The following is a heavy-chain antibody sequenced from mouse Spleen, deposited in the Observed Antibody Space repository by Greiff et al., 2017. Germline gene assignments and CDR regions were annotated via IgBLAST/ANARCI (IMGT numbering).Heavy chain of an antibody. Sequence: QVQLQQSGPELVKPGASVKLSCKASGYTFTSYDINWVKQRPGQGLEWIGWIYPRDGSTKYNEKFKGKATLTVDTSSSTAYMELHSLTSEDSAVYFCAGVYYYGSSYYFDYWGQGTTLTVSS. CDR3: AGVYYYGSSYYFDY. CDR2: IYPRDGST. CDR1: GYTFTSYD. J-gene: IGHJ2*01. D-gene: IGHD1-1*01. V-gene: IGHV1-85*01.